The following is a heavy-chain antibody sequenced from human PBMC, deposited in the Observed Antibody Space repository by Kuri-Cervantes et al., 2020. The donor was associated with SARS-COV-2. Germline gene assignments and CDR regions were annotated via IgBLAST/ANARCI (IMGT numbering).Heavy chain of an antibody. Sequence: GESLKISCAASGFTFSSYWMSWVRQAPGKGLEWVANIDQDGSEQYYVDSVKGRFSISRDNAKKSLYLQMNSLRAEDTAVYYCASTFLNFWSGYYEDAWGKGTTVTVSS. D-gene: IGHD3-3*01. J-gene: IGHJ6*04. CDR1: GFTFSSYW. CDR3: ASTFLNFWSGYYEDA. CDR2: IDQDGSEQ. V-gene: IGHV3-7*01.